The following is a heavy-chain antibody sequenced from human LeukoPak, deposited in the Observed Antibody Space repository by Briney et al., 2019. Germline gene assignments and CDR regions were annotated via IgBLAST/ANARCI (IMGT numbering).Heavy chain of an antibody. CDR3: ARSRGNPGYFEY. CDR2: IIPIFGTA. Sequence: VASVKVSCKASGGTFSSYAISWVRQAPGQGLEWMGGIIPIFGTANYAQKFQGRVTITADESTSTAYMEVRSLRSDDTAVYYCARSRGNPGYFEYWGQGTQVTVSS. D-gene: IGHD1-14*01. J-gene: IGHJ4*02. CDR1: GGTFSSYA. V-gene: IGHV1-69*13.